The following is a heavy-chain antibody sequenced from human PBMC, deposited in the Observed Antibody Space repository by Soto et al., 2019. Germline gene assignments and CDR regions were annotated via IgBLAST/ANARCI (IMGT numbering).Heavy chain of an antibody. V-gene: IGHV4-39*01. CDR2: TYYSGSS. CDR3: ARHRVGDTAMAPIDY. Sequence: QLQLQESGPGLVKPSETLSLTCTVSGGSISGNSYFWGWIRQPPGKGLEFIGSTYYSGSSYYNPSLKSRVTISVDTSKNQFSLKLRYVTAADTAVYYCARHRVGDTAMAPIDYWGQGTLVTVSS. CDR1: GGSISGNSYF. J-gene: IGHJ4*02. D-gene: IGHD5-18*01.